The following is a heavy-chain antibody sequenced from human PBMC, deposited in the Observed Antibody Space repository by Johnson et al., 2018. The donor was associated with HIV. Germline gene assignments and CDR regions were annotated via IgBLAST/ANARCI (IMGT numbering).Heavy chain of an antibody. V-gene: IGHV3-33*08. CDR1: GFTFDDYA. CDR2: IRYDEIDK. Sequence: QVQVVESGGGLVQPGRSLRLSCAASGFTFDDYAMHWVRQAPGKGLEWVALIRYDEIDKYYADSVKGRFTISRDNSKNTVYLQMNSLRVEDTALYYCAREAVTLRGWGHVFDIWGQGTIVTVSS. J-gene: IGHJ3*02. CDR3: AREAVTLRGWGHVFDI. D-gene: IGHD3-16*01.